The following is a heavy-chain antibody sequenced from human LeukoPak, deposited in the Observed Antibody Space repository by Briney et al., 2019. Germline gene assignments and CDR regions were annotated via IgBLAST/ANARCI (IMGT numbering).Heavy chain of an antibody. CDR1: GFTFSSYG. J-gene: IGHJ3*01. V-gene: IGHV3-30*18. D-gene: IGHD3-9*01. CDR3: AKAVYDILTEDAFDV. CDR2: ISYDGNNK. Sequence: GGSLRLSCAASGFTFSSYGMHWVRQAPGKGLEWVAVISYDGNNKYYADSVKGRFTISRDNSKNTLYLQMTSLRAEDTVVYYCAKAVYDILTEDAFDVWGQGTMVTVSS.